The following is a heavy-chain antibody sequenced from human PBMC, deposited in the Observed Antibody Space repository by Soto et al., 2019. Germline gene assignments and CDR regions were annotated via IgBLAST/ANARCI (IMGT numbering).Heavy chain of an antibody. CDR3: TRLHLPAYYDFWSGPRLDYYYYGVDV. D-gene: IGHD3-3*01. V-gene: IGHV3-49*03. CDR1: GFTFGDYA. J-gene: IGHJ6*02. CDR2: IRSKAYGGTT. Sequence: GGSLRLSCTASGFTFGDYAMSWFRQAPGKGLEWVGFIRSKAYGGTTEYAASVKGRFTISRDDSKSIAYLQMNSLKTEDTAVYYCTRLHLPAYYDFWSGPRLDYYYYGVDVWGQGTTVTVSS.